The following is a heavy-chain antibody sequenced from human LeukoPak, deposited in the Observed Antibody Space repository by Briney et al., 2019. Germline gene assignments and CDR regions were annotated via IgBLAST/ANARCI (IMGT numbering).Heavy chain of an antibody. Sequence: PSETLSLTCAVYGGSFSGYYWSWIRQPPGKGLEWIGEINHSGSTNYNPSLKSRVTISVDTSKNQFSLKLSSVTAADTAVYYCARGRDYGHTNYFDYWGQGTLVTVSS. D-gene: IGHD4/OR15-4a*01. CDR3: ARGRDYGHTNYFDY. V-gene: IGHV4-34*01. CDR2: INHSGST. CDR1: GGSFSGYY. J-gene: IGHJ4*02.